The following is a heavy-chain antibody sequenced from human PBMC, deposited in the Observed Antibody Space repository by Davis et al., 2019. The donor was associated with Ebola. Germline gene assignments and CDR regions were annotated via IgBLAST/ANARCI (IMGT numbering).Heavy chain of an antibody. Sequence: ASVKVSCKASGYTFTSYDINWVRQATGQGLEWMGWMNPHSSNTGYAQKFQGRVTMTRNTSITTAYMELSSLRSEDTAVYYCTRVKAVAGMGWFDPWGQGTLVTVSS. V-gene: IGHV1-8*01. CDR2: MNPHSSNT. J-gene: IGHJ5*02. CDR1: GYTFTSYD. CDR3: TRVKAVAGMGWFDP. D-gene: IGHD6-19*01.